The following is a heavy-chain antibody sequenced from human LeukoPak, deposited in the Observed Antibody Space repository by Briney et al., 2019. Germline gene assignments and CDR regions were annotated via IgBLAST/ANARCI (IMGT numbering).Heavy chain of an antibody. CDR3: ARLPYYDSSGYYHGNFDY. V-gene: IGHV4-39*01. J-gene: IGHJ4*02. Sequence: PSETLSLTCTVSGGSISSSSYYWGWIRQPPGKGLEWIGSIYYSGSTYYNPSLKSRVTISVDTSKNQFSLKLSSVTAADTAVYYCARLPYYDSSGYYHGNFDYWGQGTLVTVSS. CDR1: GGSISSSSYY. D-gene: IGHD3-22*01. CDR2: IYYSGST.